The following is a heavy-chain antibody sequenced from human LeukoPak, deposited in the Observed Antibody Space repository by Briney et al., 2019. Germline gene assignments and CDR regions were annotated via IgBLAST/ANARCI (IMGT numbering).Heavy chain of an antibody. V-gene: IGHV4-59*01. CDR3: AKEGAESFPDAFDI. D-gene: IGHD3-10*01. CDR2: ISYSGST. J-gene: IGHJ3*02. Sequence: SETLSLTCTVSGGSISPYYWSWLRQPPGKGLEWIGYISYSGSTKNNPSLKSRVTISVDTSKNQFSLKLTSVTAADTAVYYCAKEGAESFPDAFDIWGQGTMITVSS. CDR1: GGSISPYY.